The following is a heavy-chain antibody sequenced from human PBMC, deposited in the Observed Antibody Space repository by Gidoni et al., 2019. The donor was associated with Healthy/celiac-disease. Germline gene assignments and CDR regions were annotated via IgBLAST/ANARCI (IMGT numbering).Heavy chain of an antibody. CDR3: ARSAMGDSSGGAFDI. V-gene: IGHV4-30-2*01. J-gene: IGHJ3*02. D-gene: IGHD3-22*01. CDR1: GGSISSGGYS. Sequence: QLQLQESGSGLVKPSQTLSLNCAVSGGSISSGGYSWSWIRQPPGKCLEWIGYIYHSGSTYYNPSLKSRVTISVDRSKNQFSLKLSSVTAADTAVYYCARSAMGDSSGGAFDIWGQGTMVTVSS. CDR2: IYHSGST.